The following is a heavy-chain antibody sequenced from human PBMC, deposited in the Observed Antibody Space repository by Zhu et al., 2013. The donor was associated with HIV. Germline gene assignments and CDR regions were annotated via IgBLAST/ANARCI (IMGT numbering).Heavy chain of an antibody. CDR2: MNPNSGNT. CDR1: GYTFTSYD. V-gene: IGHV1-8*01. CDR3: ARVSVVVNYYGMDV. Sequence: QVQLVQSGAEVKKPGASVKVSCKASGYTFTSYDINWVRQATGQGLEWMGWMNPNSGNTGYAQKFQGRVTMTRNTSISTAYMELSSLRSEDTAVYYCARVSVVVNYYGMDVWGQGTTVTVSS. J-gene: IGHJ6*02. D-gene: IGHD2-2*01.